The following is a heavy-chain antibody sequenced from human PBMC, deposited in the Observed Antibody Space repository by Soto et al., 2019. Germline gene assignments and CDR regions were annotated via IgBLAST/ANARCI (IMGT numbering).Heavy chain of an antibody. CDR1: GGSISSYY. J-gene: IGHJ6*02. CDR3: ATGSSTSMLYYYGMDV. V-gene: IGHV4-59*01. Sequence: SETLSLTCTVSGGSISSYYWSWIRQPPGKGLEWIGYIYYSGSTNYNPSLKSRVTISVDTSKNQFSLKLSSVTAADTAVYYCATGSSTSMLYYYGMDVWGQGTTVTVSS. CDR2: IYYSGST. D-gene: IGHD2-2*01.